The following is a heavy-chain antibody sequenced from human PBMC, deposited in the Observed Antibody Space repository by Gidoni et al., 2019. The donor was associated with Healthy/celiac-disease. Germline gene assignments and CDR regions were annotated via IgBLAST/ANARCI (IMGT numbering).Heavy chain of an antibody. J-gene: IGHJ4*02. CDR2: INHSGST. V-gene: IGHV4-34*01. Sequence: QVQLQQWGAGLFKPSETLSLTCAVYGGSFSGYYWTWIRQPPGKGLEWIGEINHSGSTNYNPSLKSRVTISVDTSKNQFSLNLSSVTAADTAVYYCVNWVPKAGTFYWGQGTLVTVSS. CDR1: GGSFSGYY. CDR3: VNWVPKAGTFY. D-gene: IGHD1-7*01.